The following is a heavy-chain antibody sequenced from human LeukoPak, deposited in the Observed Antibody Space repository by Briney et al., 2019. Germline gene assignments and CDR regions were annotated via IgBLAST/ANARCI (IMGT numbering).Heavy chain of an antibody. J-gene: IGHJ5*02. D-gene: IGHD2-21*02. V-gene: IGHV3-33*06. CDR2: IWYDGSNK. Sequence: HTGGSLRLSCAASGFTFSSYGMHWVRQAPGKGLEWVAVIWYDGSNKYYADSVKGRFTISRDNSKNTLYLQMNSLRAEDTAVYYCAKEGVTALRWFDPWGQGTLVTVSS. CDR1: GFTFSSYG. CDR3: AKEGVTALRWFDP.